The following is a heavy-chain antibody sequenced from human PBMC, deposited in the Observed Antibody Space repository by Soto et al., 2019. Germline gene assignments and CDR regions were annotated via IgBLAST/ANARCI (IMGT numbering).Heavy chain of an antibody. CDR3: ARISRAAAGTGGYYGMDV. CDR1: GFTFSSYD. V-gene: IGHV3-13*01. J-gene: IGHJ6*02. Sequence: PGGSLRLSCAASGFTFSSYDMHWVRQAPGKGLEWVSAIGTAGDTYYPGSVKGRFTISRENAKNSLYLQMNSLGAEDTAVYYCARISRAAAGTGGYYGMDVWGQGTTVTVSS. CDR2: IGTAGDT. D-gene: IGHD6-13*01.